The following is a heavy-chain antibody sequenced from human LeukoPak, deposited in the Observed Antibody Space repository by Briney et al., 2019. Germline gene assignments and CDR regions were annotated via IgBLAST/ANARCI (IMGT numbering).Heavy chain of an antibody. CDR1: GYTFTSYG. Sequence: ASVKVSCKASGYTFTSYGIGWVRQAPGQGLEWMAIINPNGGATSNAQKFQGRVTVTRDMSTTTVYLELSTLRSDGTAVYYCARGYARGIFDYWGQGTLVTVSS. CDR2: INPNGGAT. J-gene: IGHJ4*02. CDR3: ARGYARGIFDY. V-gene: IGHV1-46*01. D-gene: IGHD2-2*01.